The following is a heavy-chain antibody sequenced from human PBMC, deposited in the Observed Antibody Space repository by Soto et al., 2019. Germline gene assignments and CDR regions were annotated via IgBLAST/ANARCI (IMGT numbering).Heavy chain of an antibody. CDR1: GFTFSSYA. V-gene: IGHV3-30-3*01. CDR2: ISYDGSNK. CDR3: ARGPSSLTRFDY. Sequence: QVQLVESGGGVVQPGRSLRLSCAASGFTFSSYAMHWVRQAPGKGLEWVVAISYDGSNKYYADSVKGRFTISIDNSKNRLYLQMSSLRAEATARYYCARGPSSLTRFDYWGQGTLVTVSS. D-gene: IGHD2-2*01. J-gene: IGHJ4*02.